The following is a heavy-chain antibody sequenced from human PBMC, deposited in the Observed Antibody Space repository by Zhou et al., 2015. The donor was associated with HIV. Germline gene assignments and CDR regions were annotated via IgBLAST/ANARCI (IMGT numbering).Heavy chain of an antibody. V-gene: IGHV3-9*03. Sequence: EVHLVESGGGLVQPGKSLRLSCAASGFTFDDYAMHWVRQAPGKGLEWVSSISWNSDTIVYADSVKGRFTISRDNAKNSLYLQMNSLRLEDMAFYYCTRAGGGEAYAGGSSLQHWGQGTLVTVSS. J-gene: IGHJ1*01. D-gene: IGHD3-16*01. CDR1: GFTFDDYA. CDR3: TRAGGGEAYAGGSSLQH. CDR2: ISWNSDTI.